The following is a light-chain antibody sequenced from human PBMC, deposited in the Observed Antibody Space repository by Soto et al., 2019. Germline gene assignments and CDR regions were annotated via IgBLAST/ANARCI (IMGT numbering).Light chain of an antibody. V-gene: IGKV3-15*01. J-gene: IGKJ5*01. CDR2: GAS. CDR1: QSVRNN. CDR3: HKYNNWPRT. Sequence: EIVMTHSPATLSVSPLEIATLSFSASQSVRNNLAWYQQKPGQAPSLLIYGASTRATGIPARFSGSGSGTEFTLTISSLQSEDFAVYFCHKYNNWPRTFGQGTRLEIK.